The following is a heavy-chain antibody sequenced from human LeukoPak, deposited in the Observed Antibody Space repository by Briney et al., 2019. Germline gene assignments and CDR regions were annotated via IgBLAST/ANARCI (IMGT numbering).Heavy chain of an antibody. J-gene: IGHJ6*02. CDR3: ARRDGYNHLYYYGMDV. CDR2: INSDGSST. V-gene: IGHV3-74*01. CDR1: GFTFSSYW. D-gene: IGHD5-24*01. Sequence: PGGSLRLSCAASGFTFSSYWMHWVRQAPGKGLVWVSRINSDGSSTSYADSVKGRFTISRDNAKNTLYLQMNSLRAEDTAVYYCARRDGYNHLYYYGMDVWGQGTTVTVSS.